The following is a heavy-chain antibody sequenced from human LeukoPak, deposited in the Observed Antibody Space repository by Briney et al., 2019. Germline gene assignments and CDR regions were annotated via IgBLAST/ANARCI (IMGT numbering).Heavy chain of an antibody. CDR2: IRSKAYGGTT. CDR1: GFTFGDYA. CDR3: TTVGYSYGSDY. V-gene: IGHV3-49*04. D-gene: IGHD5-18*01. J-gene: IGHJ4*02. Sequence: GGSLRLSCTASGFTFGDYAMSWVRQAPGKGLEWVGFIRSKAYGGTTEYAASVKGRFTISRDDSKSIAYLQMNSLKTEDTAVYYCTTVGYSYGSDYWGQGTLVTVSS.